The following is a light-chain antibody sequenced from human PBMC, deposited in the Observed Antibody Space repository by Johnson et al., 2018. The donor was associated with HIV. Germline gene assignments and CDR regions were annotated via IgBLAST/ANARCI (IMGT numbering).Light chain of an antibody. J-gene: IGLJ1*01. V-gene: IGLV1-51*01. CDR1: RSNIGDNF. CDR3: GTWDSSLSGYV. CDR2: DNS. Sequence: QAVLTQPPSVSVAPGQKVTISCSGNRSNIGDNFVSWYQHLPGTAPKLLVYDNSKRPSGIPDRFSATKSGTSATLGITGLQTGDEADYYCGTWDSSLSGYVFGTGTKVTVL.